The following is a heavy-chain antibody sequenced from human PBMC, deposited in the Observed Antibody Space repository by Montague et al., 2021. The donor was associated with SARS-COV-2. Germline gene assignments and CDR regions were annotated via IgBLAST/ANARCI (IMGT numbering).Heavy chain of an antibody. CDR2: TYYRSKWYN. V-gene: IGHV6-1*01. Sequence: CAISGDSVSSRSATWNWVRQSPSRGLEWLGRTYYRSKWYNDYAVSVRGRATINPDTSKNQFSLQLNSVTPEDTAIYYCTSGREGNYNVMDVWGQGTTVTVSS. D-gene: IGHD1-1*01. J-gene: IGHJ6*02. CDR1: GDSVSSRSAT. CDR3: TSGREGNYNVMDV.